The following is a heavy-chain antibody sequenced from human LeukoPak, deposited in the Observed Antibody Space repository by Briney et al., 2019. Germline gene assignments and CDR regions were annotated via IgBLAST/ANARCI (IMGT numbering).Heavy chain of an antibody. V-gene: IGHV4-38-2*01. CDR3: ATRPYYYYHMDV. CDR1: GYSISSDYY. J-gene: IGHJ6*03. D-gene: IGHD6-6*01. Sequence: SETLSLTCAVSGYSISSDYYWGWIRQPPVEGLEWIGTIYHSGITDSNPSLPSRVTISVDTSKNQFSLRLSSVTAADTAVYYCATRPYYYYHMDVWGKGTTVTVSS. CDR2: IYHSGIT.